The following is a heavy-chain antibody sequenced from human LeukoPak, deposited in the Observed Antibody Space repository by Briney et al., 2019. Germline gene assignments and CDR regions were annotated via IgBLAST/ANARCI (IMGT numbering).Heavy chain of an antibody. Sequence: PGGSLRLSCAASGFTFSSYSMNWVRQAPGKGLEWVSSISSSGNYIYYADSVKGRFTISRDDAKNSLYLQMNSLRAEDTALYYCARDTMVRGVIISDFGYWGQGTLVTVSS. CDR2: ISSSGNYI. D-gene: IGHD3-10*01. J-gene: IGHJ4*02. CDR1: GFTFSSYS. CDR3: ARDTMVRGVIISDFGY. V-gene: IGHV3-21*04.